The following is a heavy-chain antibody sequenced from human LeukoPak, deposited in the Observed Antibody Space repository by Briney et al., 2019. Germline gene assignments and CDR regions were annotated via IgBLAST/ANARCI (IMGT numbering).Heavy chain of an antibody. D-gene: IGHD2-2*01. CDR2: ISSSSNYI. CDR1: GFTFSSYS. V-gene: IGHV3-21*01. CDR3: ASKGYCSSTSCPREFDY. Sequence: GGSLRLSCAASGFTFSSYSMNWVRQAPGKGLEWVSSISSSSNYIYYADSVKGRFTISRDNAKNSLYLQMNSLRAEDTAVYYCASKGYCSSTSCPREFDYWGQGTLVTVSS. J-gene: IGHJ4*02.